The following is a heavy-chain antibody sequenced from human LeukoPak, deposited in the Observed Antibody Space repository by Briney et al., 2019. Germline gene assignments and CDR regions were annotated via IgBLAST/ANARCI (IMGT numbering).Heavy chain of an antibody. J-gene: IGHJ3*02. CDR3: ARDLYYYGSGMSFDI. V-gene: IGHV3-30-3*01. Sequence: PGGSLRLSCAASGFTFSSYAMHWVRQAPGKGLEWVAVISYDGSNKYYADSVKGRFTISRDNSKNTLYLQMNSLRAEDTAVYYCARDLYYYGSGMSFDIWGQGTMVTVSS. CDR1: GFTFSSYA. CDR2: ISYDGSNK. D-gene: IGHD3-10*01.